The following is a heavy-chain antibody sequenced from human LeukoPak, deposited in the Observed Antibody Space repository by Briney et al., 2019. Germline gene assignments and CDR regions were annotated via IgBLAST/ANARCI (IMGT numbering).Heavy chain of an antibody. CDR3: ARMVAYYFDY. Sequence: PGGSLRLSCAASGFTFSTYWMNWVRQAPGKGLEWVANIKEDGSEKDYVDSVKGRFTISRDNAKNSLYLQMNSLRAEDTAVYYCARMVAYYFDYWGQGTLVTVSS. V-gene: IGHV3-7*01. CDR2: IKEDGSEK. CDR1: GFTFSTYW. D-gene: IGHD2-15*01. J-gene: IGHJ4*02.